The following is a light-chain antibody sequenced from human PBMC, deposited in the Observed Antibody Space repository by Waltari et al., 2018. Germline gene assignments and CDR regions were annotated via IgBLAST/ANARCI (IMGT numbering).Light chain of an antibody. J-gene: IGKJ1*01. CDR1: QSVSRA. V-gene: IGKV3-20*01. CDR3: QHYLRLPVT. CDR2: GAS. Sequence: EIVLTQSPGTLSLSLGERATVSCRASQSVSRALAWYQQKPGQAPRLIIYGASTRATGIPDSVSGSGSGTDFSLTISRLEPDDFAVYYCQHYLRLPVTFGQGTTVEI.